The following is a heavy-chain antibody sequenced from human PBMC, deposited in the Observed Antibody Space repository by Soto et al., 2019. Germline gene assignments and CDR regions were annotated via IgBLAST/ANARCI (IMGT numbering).Heavy chain of an antibody. J-gene: IGHJ4*02. Sequence: GGSLRLSCAASGFTFSSYAMSWVRQAPGKGLEWVSAISGSGGSTYYADSVKGRFTISRDNSKNTLYLQMNSLRAEDTAVYYCRQHYYDSSGYSHPFDYWGQGTLVTVSS. CDR1: GFTFSSYA. CDR3: RQHYYDSSGYSHPFDY. V-gene: IGHV3-23*01. D-gene: IGHD3-22*01. CDR2: ISGSGGST.